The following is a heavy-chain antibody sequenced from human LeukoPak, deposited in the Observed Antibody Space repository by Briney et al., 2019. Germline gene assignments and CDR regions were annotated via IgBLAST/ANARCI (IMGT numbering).Heavy chain of an antibody. D-gene: IGHD3-10*01. CDR2: INPNGGST. Sequence: ASVKVSCKASGYTFTTYYMHWVRQAPGQGLEWMGIINPNGGSTSYAQNRVTMTRDTSTSTFYMELSSLKSEDTAVYYCARASDYGSGNYHLDYWGQGTLVTVSS. CDR3: ARASDYGSGNYHLDY. V-gene: IGHV1-46*01. CDR1: GYTFTTYY. J-gene: IGHJ4*02.